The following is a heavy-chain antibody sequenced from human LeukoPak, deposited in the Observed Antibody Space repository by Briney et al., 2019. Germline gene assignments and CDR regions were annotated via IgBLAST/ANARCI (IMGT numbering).Heavy chain of an antibody. CDR2: ISAYNGNA. D-gene: IGHD6-19*01. CDR1: GYTFTNYG. J-gene: IGHJ1*01. CDR3: ARPTVAGTFTRAEYFQH. V-gene: IGHV1-18*01. Sequence: ASVKVSCKASGYTFTNYGINWVRQAPGQGLEWMGWISAYNGNANYAQKLQGRVTMTTDTSTTTAYMELRSLRSDDTAVYYCARPTVAGTFTRAEYFQHWGQGTLVTVSS.